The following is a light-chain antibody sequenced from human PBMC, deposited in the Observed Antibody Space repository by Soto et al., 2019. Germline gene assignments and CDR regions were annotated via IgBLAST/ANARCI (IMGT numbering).Light chain of an antibody. Sequence: EILLTQSPATLSLSPGHRPTLSCRASQSVGRSLAWFQQKPGQTPRLLIYDASNRATGIPASFSGSGSGTDVPLAINSLEPEDFAVYYCHQRSNWPDTFGQGTRLESK. V-gene: IGKV3-11*01. CDR3: HQRSNWPDT. CDR1: QSVGRS. CDR2: DAS. J-gene: IGKJ5*01.